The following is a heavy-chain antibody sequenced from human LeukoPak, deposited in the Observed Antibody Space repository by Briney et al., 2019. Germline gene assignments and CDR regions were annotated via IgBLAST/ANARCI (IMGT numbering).Heavy chain of an antibody. V-gene: IGHV3-74*01. CDR2: IDSDGSSI. CDR3: ARDMGRAWYGPPDY. J-gene: IGHJ4*02. D-gene: IGHD6-13*01. Sequence: GGSLRLSCAASGFSFSSYWMHWVRQAPGKGLVWVSRIDSDGSSINYADSVKDRFTISRDNAKNTLYLQMNSLRAEDTAVYFCARDMGRAWYGPPDYWGQGTLVTVSS. CDR1: GFSFSSYW.